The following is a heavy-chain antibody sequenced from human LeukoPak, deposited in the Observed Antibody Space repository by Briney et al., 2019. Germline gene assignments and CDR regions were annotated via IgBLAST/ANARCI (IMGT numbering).Heavy chain of an antibody. CDR2: INQSGST. J-gene: IGHJ2*01. Sequence: KASETLSLTCAVFGDSFRGYYWSWVRQSPGKGLEWLGEINQSGSTNYNPSLKSRVTTSVATSKNQFSLKLSSVTAADTAVYYCARRRAYSSAWPHWHFDLWGRGTPVTVSS. CDR1: GDSFRGYY. D-gene: IGHD6-19*01. V-gene: IGHV4-34*01. CDR3: ARRRAYSSAWPHWHFDL.